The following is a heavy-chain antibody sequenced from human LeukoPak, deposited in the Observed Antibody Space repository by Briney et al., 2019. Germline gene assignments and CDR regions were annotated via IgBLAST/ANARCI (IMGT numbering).Heavy chain of an antibody. CDR2: VYYSGST. CDR3: ARSVLRYFDWLSKPYYFDY. J-gene: IGHJ4*02. Sequence: SETLSLTCTVSGGSVSSGSYYWSWSRQPPGKGLEWIGYVYYSGSTNYNPSLKSRVTISVDASKNQFSLKLSSVTAADTAVYYCARSVLRYFDWLSKPYYFDYWGQGTLVTVSS. V-gene: IGHV4-61*01. D-gene: IGHD3-9*01. CDR1: GGSVSSGSYY.